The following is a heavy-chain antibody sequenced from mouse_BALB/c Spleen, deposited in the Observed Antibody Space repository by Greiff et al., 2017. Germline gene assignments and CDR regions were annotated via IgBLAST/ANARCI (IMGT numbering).Heavy chain of an antibody. V-gene: IGHV6-3*01. D-gene: IGHD1-2*01. Sequence: EVMLVESGGGLVQPGGSMKLSCVASGFTFSSYWMSWVRQSPEKGLEWVAEIRLKSDNYATHYAESVKGKFTISRDDSKSRLYLQMNSLRAEDTGIYYCTAHTARYFDGWGAGTTVTVSS. CDR1: GFTFSSYW. J-gene: IGHJ1*01. CDR2: IRLKSDNYAT. CDR3: TAHTARYFDG.